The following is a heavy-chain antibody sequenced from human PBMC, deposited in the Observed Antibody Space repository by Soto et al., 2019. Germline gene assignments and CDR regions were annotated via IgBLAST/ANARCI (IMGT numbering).Heavy chain of an antibody. Sequence: GESLKISCKGSGYSFTTYWIGWVRPMPGKGVECMGIIYPGDSDTRYSPSFQGQVTISADKSISTAYLQWSSLKASDTALYYCARPRSSSRNYYGMDVWGQGTTVTVSS. D-gene: IGHD6-13*01. CDR3: ARPRSSSRNYYGMDV. V-gene: IGHV5-51*01. J-gene: IGHJ6*02. CDR1: GYSFTTYW. CDR2: IYPGDSDT.